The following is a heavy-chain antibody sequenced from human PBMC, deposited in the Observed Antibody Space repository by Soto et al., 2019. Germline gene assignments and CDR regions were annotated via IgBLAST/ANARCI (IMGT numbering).Heavy chain of an antibody. CDR2: IYYSGLT. Sequence: PSETLSLTCTVSGGSISSGGYYWSWIRQHPGKGLEWIGYIYYSGLTYYNPSLKSRIAISVDTSKNQFSLKLSSVTAADTAVYYCARATEPYKKLDRRRYWFDPWCQGILVTVSS. D-gene: IGHD1-1*01. CDR3: ARATEPYKKLDRRRYWFDP. J-gene: IGHJ5*02. V-gene: IGHV4-31*03. CDR1: GGSISSGGYY.